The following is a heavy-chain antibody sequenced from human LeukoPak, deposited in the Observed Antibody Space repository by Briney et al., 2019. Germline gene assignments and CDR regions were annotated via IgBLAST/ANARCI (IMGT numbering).Heavy chain of an antibody. CDR3: AKASGSYWWFDS. V-gene: IGHV1-2*02. J-gene: IGHJ5*01. Sequence: ASVKVSCKASGYTFTGYYLHWVRQAPGQGLEWMGCVNPNSGDTNYAQKFQGSVTMTRDTSISTVYMELSRLRSDDTAVYYCAKASGSYWWFDSWGQGTLVTVSS. CDR1: GYTFTGYY. D-gene: IGHD1-26*01. CDR2: VNPNSGDT.